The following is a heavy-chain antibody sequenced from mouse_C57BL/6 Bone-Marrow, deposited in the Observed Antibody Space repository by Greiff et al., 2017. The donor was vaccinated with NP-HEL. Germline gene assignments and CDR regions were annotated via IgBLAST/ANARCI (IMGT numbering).Heavy chain of an antibody. V-gene: IGHV8-8*01. CDR2: IWWDDDK. CDR1: GFSLSTFGMG. Sequence: QVTLKVSGPGILQPSQTLSLTCSFSGFSLSTFGMGVGWIRQPSGKGLEWLAHIWWDDDKYYNPALKSRLTISKDTSNNQAFLKIANVDTADTATYYCAGRAYDYDSSAWFAYWGQGTLVTVSA. D-gene: IGHD1-1*01. J-gene: IGHJ3*01. CDR3: AGRAYDYDSSAWFAY.